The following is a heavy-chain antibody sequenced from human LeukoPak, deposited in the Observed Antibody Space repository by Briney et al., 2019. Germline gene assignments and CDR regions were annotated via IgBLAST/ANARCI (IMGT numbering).Heavy chain of an antibody. V-gene: IGHV3-20*04. D-gene: IGHD6-19*01. CDR1: GFTFDDYG. CDR3: ARDPPVLGSGDYYYYGMDV. Sequence: GGSLRLSCAASGFTFDDYGMSWVRQAPGKGREWVSGINWNGGSTGYADSVKGRFTISRDNAKNSLYLQMNSLRAEDTALYYCARDPPVLGSGDYYYYGMDVWGQGTTVTVSS. CDR2: INWNGGST. J-gene: IGHJ6*02.